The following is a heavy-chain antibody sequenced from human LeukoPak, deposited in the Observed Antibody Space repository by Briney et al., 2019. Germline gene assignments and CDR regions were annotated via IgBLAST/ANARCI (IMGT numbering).Heavy chain of an antibody. CDR3: ASQPAAADVDD. Sequence: PGGSLRLSCAASRFTFSNYWMTWVRQAPGKGLEWVANIKTDGGKKSYVDAVKVRFTISRDNDKNSLYLKMNSLSANDKGVYYCASQPAAADVDDWGQGTLLTVAS. V-gene: IGHV3-7*03. D-gene: IGHD2-2*01. CDR2: IKTDGGKK. J-gene: IGHJ4*02. CDR1: RFTFSNYW.